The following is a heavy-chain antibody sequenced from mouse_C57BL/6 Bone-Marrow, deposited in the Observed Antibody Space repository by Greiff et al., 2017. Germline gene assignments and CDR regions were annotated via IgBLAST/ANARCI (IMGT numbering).Heavy chain of an antibody. J-gene: IGHJ3*01. V-gene: IGHV1-61*01. CDR2: MYPSDSET. D-gene: IGHD2-3*01. CDR3: ARGGWLLRGFAY. Sequence: QVQLQQSGAELVRPGSSVTLSCKVSGYTFTSYWMDWVKQSPGQGLEWIGNMYPSDSETHYNQMFKDKATLTVDKSSSTAYMQLSSLTSADSAVYYCARGGWLLRGFAYWGPGTLVTVSA. CDR1: GYTFTSYW.